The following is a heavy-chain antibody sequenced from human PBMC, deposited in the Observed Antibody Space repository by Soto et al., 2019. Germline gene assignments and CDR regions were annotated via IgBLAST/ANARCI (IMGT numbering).Heavy chain of an antibody. CDR1: GGSISSGGDS. Sequence: PSETLSLTCAVSGGSISSGGDSWSWIRQPPGKGLEWIGYIYYGGTTSYNPSLKSRVTITLDTSKSQFSLRLTSVTASDTAVYNCDRQSRGVTCHWLVPWGQGTLVTVSS. CDR2: IYYGGTT. CDR3: DRQSRGVTCHWLVP. D-gene: IGHD1-20*01. V-gene: IGHV4-30-2*03. J-gene: IGHJ5*02.